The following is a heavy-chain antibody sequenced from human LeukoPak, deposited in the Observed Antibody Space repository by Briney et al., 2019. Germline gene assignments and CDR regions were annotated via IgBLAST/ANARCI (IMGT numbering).Heavy chain of an antibody. Sequence: ASVKASCKASGYTFTGYYMHWVRQAPGQGLEWMGWINPNSGGTNYAQKFQGRVTMTRDTSISTAYMELSRLRSDDTAVYYCARDVLRGANWFDPWGQGTLVTVSS. V-gene: IGHV1-2*02. J-gene: IGHJ5*02. CDR1: GYTFTGYY. CDR2: INPNSGGT. D-gene: IGHD3-10*01. CDR3: ARDVLRGANWFDP.